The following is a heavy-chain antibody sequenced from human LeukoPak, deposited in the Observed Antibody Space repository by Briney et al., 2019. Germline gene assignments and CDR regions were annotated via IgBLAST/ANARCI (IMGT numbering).Heavy chain of an antibody. CDR2: ISWNSGSI. D-gene: IGHD6-19*01. CDR3: AKDISAAVGVAGTGWLGAIDI. J-gene: IGHJ3*02. CDR1: GFTLDDYA. V-gene: IGHV3-9*01. Sequence: SLRLSCAAAGFTLDDYAMQWVRQAQGGGLGWVSGISWNSGSIGYGDSVKGRLTISRDNAKNSLYLKMNSLRARDTALYSCAKDISAAVGVAGTGWLGAIDIWGQGTMVTVSS.